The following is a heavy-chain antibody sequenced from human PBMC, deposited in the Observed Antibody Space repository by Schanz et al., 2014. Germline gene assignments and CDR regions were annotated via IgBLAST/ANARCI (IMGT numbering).Heavy chain of an antibody. D-gene: IGHD1-20*01. V-gene: IGHV3-15*04. Sequence: EVRLVESGGGLVEPGGSLRLSCSGSGFTFSEVYMSWVRQAPGKGLEWVGRIENNANGATTDYAAPVKGRFTVSRDDSRNTLYLQMNTXXXXXXALYYCTTFNNRDALYIWGQGTMVSVSS. CDR3: TTFNNRDALYI. J-gene: IGHJ3*02. CDR1: GFTFSEVY. CDR2: IENNANGATT.